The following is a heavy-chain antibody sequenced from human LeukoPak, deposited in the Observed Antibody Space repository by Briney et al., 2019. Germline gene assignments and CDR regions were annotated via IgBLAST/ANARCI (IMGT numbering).Heavy chain of an antibody. CDR3: ARVSSRAFDV. CDR2: TYYRSKWGN. Sequence: SQTLSLTCAISGDSVSSYDATWNWIRQSPWRGLEWLGRTYYRSKWGNDYAVSVKSRITINPDTSKNQFSLHLNSVSPEDTAVYYCARVSSRAFDVWDQGTMVTVSP. V-gene: IGHV6-1*01. CDR1: GDSVSSYDAT. D-gene: IGHD6-6*01. J-gene: IGHJ3*01.